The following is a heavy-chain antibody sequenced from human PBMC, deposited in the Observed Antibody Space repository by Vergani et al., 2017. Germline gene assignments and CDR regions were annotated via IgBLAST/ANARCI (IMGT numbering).Heavy chain of an antibody. J-gene: IGHJ5*02. D-gene: IGHD1-26*01. CDR2: IYYSGTT. V-gene: IGHV4-59*01. CDR1: GGSISSYY. CDR3: ARLVGTAGPGWFDP. Sequence: QVQLQESGPGLAKPSETLSLTCTVSGGSISSYYWSWIRQPPGKGLEWIGYIYYSGTTNYNPSLKSRVTISLDTSTNQISLKLTSVTAADTAVYYCARLVGTAGPGWFDPWGQGTLVTVSS.